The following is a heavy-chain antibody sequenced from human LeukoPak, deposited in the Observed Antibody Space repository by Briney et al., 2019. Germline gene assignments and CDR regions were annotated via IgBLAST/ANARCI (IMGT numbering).Heavy chain of an antibody. CDR3: ARVYSSGRSGWFDP. Sequence: ASETLSLTCAVYGGSSSGYYWSWIRQPPGKGLEWIGEINHSGSTNYNPSLKSRVTISVDTSKNQFSLKLSSVTAADTAVYYCARVYSSGRSGWFDPWGQGTLVTVSS. D-gene: IGHD6-19*01. CDR2: INHSGST. J-gene: IGHJ5*02. CDR1: GGSSSGYY. V-gene: IGHV4-34*01.